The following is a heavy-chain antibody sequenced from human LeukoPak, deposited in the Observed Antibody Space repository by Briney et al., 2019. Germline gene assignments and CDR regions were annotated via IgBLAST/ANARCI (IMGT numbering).Heavy chain of an antibody. CDR3: ATIRDTAHRYWYFDL. J-gene: IGHJ2*01. Sequence: SETLSLTCTVSGDSISTYYWSWIRQPPGKGLEWIGYMYSSGSTSYNPSLKSRGSMSVDTSKNQSSLRLSSVTAADTAVYYCATIRDTAHRYWYFDLWGRGTLVIVSS. CDR2: MYSSGST. D-gene: IGHD5-18*01. V-gene: IGHV4-59*01. CDR1: GDSISTYY.